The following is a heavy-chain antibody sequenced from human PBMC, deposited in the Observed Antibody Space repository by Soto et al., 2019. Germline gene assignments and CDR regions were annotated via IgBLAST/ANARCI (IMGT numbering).Heavy chain of an antibody. D-gene: IGHD3-3*01. CDR3: ARVMSGYYFFDS. V-gene: IGHV4-30-4*01. Sequence: PSETLSLTCTVSGDSINTAEYYWCWVRQTPGRGLEWIAYIYKSGSSYYNPSLRSRVTLSVDTSKNQVSLRLMSVTAADTAVYFCARVMSGYYFFDSWVQRTLVTVPS. J-gene: IGHJ4*02. CDR1: GDSINTAEYY. CDR2: IYKSGSS.